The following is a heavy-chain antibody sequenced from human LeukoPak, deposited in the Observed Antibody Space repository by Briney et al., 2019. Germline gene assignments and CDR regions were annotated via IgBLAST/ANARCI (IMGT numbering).Heavy chain of an antibody. CDR1: GYTFTSYY. CDR3: ASGGGSYYFDY. D-gene: IGHD2-15*01. Sequence: ASVKVSCKASGYTFTSYYMHRVRQAPGQGLEWMGIINPSGGSTSYAQKFQGRVTMTRDTSASTVYMELSSLRSEDTAVYYCASGGGSYYFDYWGQGTLVTVSS. V-gene: IGHV1-46*01. CDR2: INPSGGST. J-gene: IGHJ4*02.